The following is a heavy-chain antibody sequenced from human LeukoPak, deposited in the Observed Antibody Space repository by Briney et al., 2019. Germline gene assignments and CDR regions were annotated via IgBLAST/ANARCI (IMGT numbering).Heavy chain of an antibody. J-gene: IGHJ4*02. CDR2: ISSISSAI. CDR1: GFTFSRYS. D-gene: IGHD5-12*01. Sequence: GGSLRLSCAASGFTFSRYSMNWVRQAPGKGLEWVSYISSISSAIYYADSVKGRFTISKDNAKNSLYLQMNSLRAEDTAVYYCARDSPGYGGYDFWGQGTLVTVSS. CDR3: ARDSPGYGGYDF. V-gene: IGHV3-48*04.